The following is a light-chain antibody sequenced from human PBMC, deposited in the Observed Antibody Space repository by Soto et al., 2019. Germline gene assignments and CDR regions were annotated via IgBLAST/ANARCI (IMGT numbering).Light chain of an antibody. CDR1: SSYVGRYNY. CDR2: EVS. J-gene: IGLJ1*01. CDR3: SSYTSTFNYV. V-gene: IGLV2-14*01. Sequence: QSTLAEPACGFGSAGQWITISCSGTSSYVGRYNYVSWYQQHPGTAPKLMIYEVSNRPSGVSNRFSGSKSGDTASLTISGLQAEDEAEYYCSSYTSTFNYVFGAGTKVT.